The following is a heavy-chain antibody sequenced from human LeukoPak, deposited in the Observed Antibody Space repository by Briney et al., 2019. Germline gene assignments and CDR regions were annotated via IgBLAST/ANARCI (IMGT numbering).Heavy chain of an antibody. CDR3: ARGLQGSGSGYFDL. V-gene: IGHV3-21*01. CDR2: ISSSSTYI. D-gene: IGHD3-10*01. Sequence: GGSLRLSCAVSGFTFGAYSMNWVRQAPGKGLEWVSSISSSSTYIYYPESVKGRFTISRDNAKNSLYLQMNSLRAEDTAVYYCARGLQGSGSGYFDLWGRGTQVAVSS. CDR1: GFTFGAYS. J-gene: IGHJ2*01.